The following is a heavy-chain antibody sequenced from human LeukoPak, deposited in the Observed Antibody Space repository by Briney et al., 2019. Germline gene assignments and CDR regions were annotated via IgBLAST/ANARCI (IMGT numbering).Heavy chain of an antibody. CDR3: ATGYYGDFDY. V-gene: IGHV4-59*08. CDR1: GGSLSSYY. Sequence: SETLSLTCTVSGGSLSSYYWSWIRQPPGKGLEWIGNIYYTGSTNYNPSLKSRVTISVDTSKNQFSLKLSSVTAADTAVYYCATGYYGDFDYWGQGTLVTVSS. CDR2: IYYTGST. J-gene: IGHJ4*02. D-gene: IGHD3-3*01.